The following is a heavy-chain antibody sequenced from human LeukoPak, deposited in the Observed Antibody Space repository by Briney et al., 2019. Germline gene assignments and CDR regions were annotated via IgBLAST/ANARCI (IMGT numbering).Heavy chain of an antibody. CDR3: TSQLYCSSTSCYVP. Sequence: PGGSLRLSCAASGFTFSGSAMHWVRQASGKGLEWVGRIRSKANSYATAYAASVKGRFTISRDDSKNTAYLQMNSLKTEDTAVYYCTSQLYCSSTSCYVPWGQGTLVTVSS. V-gene: IGHV3-73*01. CDR2: IRSKANSYAT. CDR1: GFTFSGSA. J-gene: IGHJ5*02. D-gene: IGHD2-2*01.